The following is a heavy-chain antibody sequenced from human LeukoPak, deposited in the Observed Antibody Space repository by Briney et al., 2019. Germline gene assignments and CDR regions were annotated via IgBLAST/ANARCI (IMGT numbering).Heavy chain of an antibody. CDR2: VYTSGST. V-gene: IGHV4-61*02. CDR1: GGSISSGSYN. D-gene: IGHD1-14*01. CDR3: ARGTGNAFDI. Sequence: SETLSLTCTVSGGSISSGSYNWSWIRQPAGKGLDWIGRVYTSGSTNYKPFLKSRVTISVDTSKNQFSLKLSSVTAADTAVYYCARGTGNAFDIWGQGTMVTVS. J-gene: IGHJ3*02.